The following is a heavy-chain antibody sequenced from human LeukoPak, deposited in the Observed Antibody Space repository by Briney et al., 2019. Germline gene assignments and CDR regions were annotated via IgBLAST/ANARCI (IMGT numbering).Heavy chain of an antibody. J-gene: IGHJ4*02. CDR1: GYTFSYYA. Sequence: ASVKVSCKATGYTFSYYAITWVRQAPGQGLEWMGWISGDNGQTKYAQNFQDRVTMTTDTPTSTAYLELKSLRSDDTAVYYCARDPGTYTGSYYGLNWGQGTLVTV. CDR2: ISGDNGQT. V-gene: IGHV1-18*01. CDR3: ARDPGTYTGSYYGLN. D-gene: IGHD1-26*01.